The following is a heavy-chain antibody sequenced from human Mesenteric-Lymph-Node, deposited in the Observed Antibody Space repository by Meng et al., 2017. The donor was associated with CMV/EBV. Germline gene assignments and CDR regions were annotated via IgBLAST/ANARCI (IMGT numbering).Heavy chain of an antibody. V-gene: IGHV4-31*03. CDR2: IYYSGST. CDR1: GGSISSGYY. D-gene: IGHD3-16*01. CDR3: ATNSVIMNYGMDV. J-gene: IGHJ6*02. Sequence: SETLSLTCTVSGGSISSGYYWSWVRQHPGKGLEWIGYIYYSGSTYYNPSLRSRVTISVDTSKNQFSLNLSSVTAADTAVYYCATNSVIMNYGMDVWGQGTTVTVSS.